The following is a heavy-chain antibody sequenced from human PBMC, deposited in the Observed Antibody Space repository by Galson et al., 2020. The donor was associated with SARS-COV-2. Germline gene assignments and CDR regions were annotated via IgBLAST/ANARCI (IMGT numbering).Heavy chain of an antibody. CDR1: GYTFTSYG. Sequence: ASVKVSCKASGYTFTSYGISWVRQAPGQGLEWMGWISAYNVNTNYAQKLQGRVTMTTDTSTSTAYMELRSLRSDDTAVYYCARGISIRVAAAGTHYYYYGMDVWGQGTTVTVSS. J-gene: IGHJ6*02. V-gene: IGHV1-18*01. CDR3: ARGISIRVAAAGTHYYYYGMDV. CDR2: ISAYNVNT. D-gene: IGHD6-13*01.